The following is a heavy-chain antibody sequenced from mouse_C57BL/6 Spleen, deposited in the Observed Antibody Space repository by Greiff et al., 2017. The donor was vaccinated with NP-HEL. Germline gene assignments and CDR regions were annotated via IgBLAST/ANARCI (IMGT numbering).Heavy chain of an antibody. V-gene: IGHV1-82*01. CDR2: IYPGDGDT. Sequence: VQLQQSGPELVKPGASVKISCKASGYAFSSSWMNWVKQRPGKGLEWIGRIYPGDGDTNYNGKFKGKATLTADKASSTAYMQLSSLTSEDAAVYFCARTNYGSSYVDYWGQGTTLTVSS. CDR1: GYAFSSSW. CDR3: ARTNYGSSYVDY. J-gene: IGHJ2*01. D-gene: IGHD1-1*01.